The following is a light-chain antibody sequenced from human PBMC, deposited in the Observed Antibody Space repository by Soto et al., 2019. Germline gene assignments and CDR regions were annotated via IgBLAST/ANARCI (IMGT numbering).Light chain of an antibody. CDR3: QQYGSSPYT. J-gene: IGKJ2*01. V-gene: IGKV3-20*01. CDR1: QSVSNSY. Sequence: EILLTQSPGTLPLSPGERATLSCRASQSVSNSYLAWYQQKPGQAPRLLIYGASGRATGMPDRFSGSGSGTDFTLTISRLEPEDFAVYYCQQYGSSPYTFGQGTKLEI. CDR2: GAS.